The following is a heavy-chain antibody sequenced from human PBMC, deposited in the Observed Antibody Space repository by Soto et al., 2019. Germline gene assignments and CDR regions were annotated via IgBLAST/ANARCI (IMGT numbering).Heavy chain of an antibody. Sequence: ASVKVSCKASGYTFVGYYMHWVRQAPGQGLEWMGWINPNSGGTNYAQKFQGWVTMTRDTSISTAYMELSRLRSDDTAVYYCARSRHYDSSGYYYYYYGMDVWGQGTTVTVSS. CDR2: INPNSGGT. CDR1: GYTFVGYY. J-gene: IGHJ6*02. CDR3: ARSRHYDSSGYYYYYYGMDV. V-gene: IGHV1-2*04. D-gene: IGHD3-22*01.